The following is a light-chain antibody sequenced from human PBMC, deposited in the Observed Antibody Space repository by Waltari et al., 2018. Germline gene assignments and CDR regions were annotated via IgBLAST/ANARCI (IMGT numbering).Light chain of an antibody. CDR1: NIESKS. V-gene: IGLV3-21*04. CDR2: YDS. CDR3: QVWDDTTDSGV. Sequence: YVVTQPPSVSVAPGPTAPLTCGGENIESKSVNWYQQKPGQAPVWVMFYDSDRPSGIPERFSGSNSGNTATLTISWVEAGDEADYHCQVWDDTTDSGVFGGGTRLTVL. J-gene: IGLJ3*02.